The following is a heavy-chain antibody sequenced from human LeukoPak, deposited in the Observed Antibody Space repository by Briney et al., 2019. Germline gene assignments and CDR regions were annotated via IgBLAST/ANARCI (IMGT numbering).Heavy chain of an antibody. V-gene: IGHV4-59*01. CDR2: IYYRGST. CDR3: AITTGRWWFDP. CDR1: GGSISSYY. J-gene: IGHJ5*02. Sequence: SETLSLTCTVSGGSISSYYWSWIRQPPGKGLEWIGYIYYRGSTNYNPSLKSRVTISVDTSKNQFSLKLNSVTAAETAVYYCAITTGRWWFDPWGQGTLVTVSS. D-gene: IGHD3-22*01.